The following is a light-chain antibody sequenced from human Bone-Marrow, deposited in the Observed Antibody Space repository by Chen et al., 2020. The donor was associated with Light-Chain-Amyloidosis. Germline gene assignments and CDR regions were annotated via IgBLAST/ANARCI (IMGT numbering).Light chain of an antibody. V-gene: IGLV3-21*02. Sequence: YVLTQPSSVSVAPGQSATISCGGNNIGSTSVHWYQQTPGQAPLLVVYDDSDRPSGIPERLSGSNSGNTATLTISRVEAGDEADYYCQVWDRSSDRPVFGGGTKLTVL. J-gene: IGLJ3*02. CDR1: NIGSTS. CDR3: QVWDRSSDRPV. CDR2: DDS.